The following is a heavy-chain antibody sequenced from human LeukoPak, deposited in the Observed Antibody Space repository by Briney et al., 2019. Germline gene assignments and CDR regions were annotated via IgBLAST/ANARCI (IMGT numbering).Heavy chain of an antibody. CDR2: ISRSGSYI. CDR3: AKDGGFRITGTTILRQAFDI. V-gene: IGHV3-21*01. Sequence: GGSLRLSCSGSGFDITAYTVTWVRQVPGKSLEWVSSISRSGSYIHYAPSVKGRFTISRDNSKNTLYLQMNSLRAEDTAVYYCAKDGGFRITGTTILRQAFDIWGQGTMVTVSS. CDR1: GFDITAYT. D-gene: IGHD1-7*01. J-gene: IGHJ3*02.